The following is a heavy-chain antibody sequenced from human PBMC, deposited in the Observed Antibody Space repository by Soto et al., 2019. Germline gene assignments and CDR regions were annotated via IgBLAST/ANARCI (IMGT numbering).Heavy chain of an antibody. CDR2: IYPGDSDT. Sequence: GESLKISCKGSGYSFTSYWIGWVRQMPGKGLEWMGIIYPGDSDTRYSPSFQGQVTISADKSISTAYLQWSSLKASDTAMYYCARCKLTGELYWYFDLWGRGTLVTVSS. V-gene: IGHV5-51*01. CDR3: ARCKLTGELYWYFDL. CDR1: GYSFTSYW. J-gene: IGHJ2*01. D-gene: IGHD7-27*01.